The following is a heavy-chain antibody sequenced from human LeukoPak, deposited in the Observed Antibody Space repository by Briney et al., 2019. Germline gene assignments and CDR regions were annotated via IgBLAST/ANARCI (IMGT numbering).Heavy chain of an antibody. CDR3: AESGYSSGWPKFDY. CDR1: GYTLTELP. Sequence: APVKVSCKVSGYTLTELPMHWVRQAPGKGLEWMGGFDPEDGETIYAQKFQGRVTMTEDTSTDTAYMELSSLRSEDTAVYYCAESGYSSGWPKFDYWGQGTLVTVSS. J-gene: IGHJ4*02. V-gene: IGHV1-24*01. CDR2: FDPEDGET. D-gene: IGHD6-19*01.